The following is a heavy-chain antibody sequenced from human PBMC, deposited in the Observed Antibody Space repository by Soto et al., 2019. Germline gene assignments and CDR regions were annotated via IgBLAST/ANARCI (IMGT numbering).Heavy chain of an antibody. J-gene: IGHJ4*02. V-gene: IGHV3-30*18. CDR3: VKGGRQWLVTSDFNY. CDR2: VSHDGRNT. D-gene: IGHD6-19*01. CDR1: GFTFSDYA. Sequence: VQLVESGGGVVQPGRSLQLSCAASGFTFSDYAMHWVRQAPGKGLEWVAVVSHDGRNTHYADSVKGRFTISRDSSKNTVSLEMTSLRAEDTAVYYCVKGGRQWLVTSDFNYWGQGALVTVSS.